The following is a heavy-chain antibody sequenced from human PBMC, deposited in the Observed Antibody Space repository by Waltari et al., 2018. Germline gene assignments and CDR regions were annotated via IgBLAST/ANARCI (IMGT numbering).Heavy chain of an antibody. CDR3: AKWGLHDPLGDY. CDR1: GFTFSSYA. CDR2: ISGSGGST. V-gene: IGHV3-23*04. J-gene: IGHJ4*02. Sequence: EVQLVESGGGLVQPGGSLRLSCAASGFTFSSYAMSWVRQAPGKGLEWVSSISGSGGSTYYADSVKGRFTISRDNAKNTLYLQMNSLRAEDTAVYYCAKWGLHDPLGDYWGQGTLVTVSS. D-gene: IGHD3-16*01.